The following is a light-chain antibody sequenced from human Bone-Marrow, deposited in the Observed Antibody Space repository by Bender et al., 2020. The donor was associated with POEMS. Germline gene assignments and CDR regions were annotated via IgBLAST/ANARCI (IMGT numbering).Light chain of an antibody. CDR3: SSFRSGSIVV. CDR2: EGS. Sequence: QSALTQPASVSGSPGQSITISCTGTSSDVGSYNLVSWYQHHPGKAPKLMIYEGSKRPSGISNRFSGSKSGNTASLTISGLQADDEADYYCSSFRSGSIVVFGGGTKLTVL. CDR1: SSDVGSYNL. V-gene: IGLV2-14*02. J-gene: IGLJ2*01.